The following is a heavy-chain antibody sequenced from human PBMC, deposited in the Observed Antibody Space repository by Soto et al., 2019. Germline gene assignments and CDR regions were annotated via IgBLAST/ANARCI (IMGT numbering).Heavy chain of an antibody. V-gene: IGHV3-33*01. CDR1: GFTFSSYG. Sequence: QVQLVESGGGVVQPGRSLRLSCAASGFTFSSYGMHWVRQAPGKGLEWVAVIWYDGSNKYYADSVKGRFTISRDNSKNTLYLQMNSLRAEDTAVYYCARDRRWLQLDYSDYWGQGTLVTVSS. J-gene: IGHJ4*02. D-gene: IGHD5-12*01. CDR3: ARDRRWLQLDYSDY. CDR2: IWYDGSNK.